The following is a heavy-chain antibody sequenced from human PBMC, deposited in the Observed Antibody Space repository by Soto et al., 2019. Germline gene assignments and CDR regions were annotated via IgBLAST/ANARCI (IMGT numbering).Heavy chain of an antibody. V-gene: IGHV4-39*07. CDR1: GGSISSSDYY. J-gene: IGHJ4*02. Sequence: SETLSLTCTVSGGSISSSDYYWGWIRQPPGKGLEWIGNIYYSGSASYNPSLKSRVTISVDRSKNQFSLKLSSVTAADTAVYYCARGGALFDYWGQGTLVTVSS. CDR3: ARGGALFDY. CDR2: IYYSGSA.